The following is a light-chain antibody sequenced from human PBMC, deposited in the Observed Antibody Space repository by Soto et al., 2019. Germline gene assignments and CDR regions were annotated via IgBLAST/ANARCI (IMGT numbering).Light chain of an antibody. Sequence: EIVLTQSPGTLSLSPGERATLSCRASQSVSRNFLAWYQQKPGQAPRLLIYAASSRIADIPDRFSGSGSGTDFTLTISRLEPEEFAVYHCQQYGSSPRTFGQGTKVEIK. CDR2: AAS. CDR1: QSVSRNF. V-gene: IGKV3-20*01. CDR3: QQYGSSPRT. J-gene: IGKJ1*01.